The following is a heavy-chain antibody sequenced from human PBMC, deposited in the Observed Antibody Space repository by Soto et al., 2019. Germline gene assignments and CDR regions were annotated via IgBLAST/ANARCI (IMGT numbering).Heavy chain of an antibody. Sequence: SETLSLTCTVSGGSVSSGSYYWSWIRQPPGKGLEWIGYIYYSGSTNYNPSLKSRVTISVDTSKNQFSLKLSSVTAADTAVYYCARLKVATQYYFDYWGQGTLVTVSS. J-gene: IGHJ4*02. V-gene: IGHV4-61*01. CDR3: ARLKVATQYYFDY. CDR2: IYYSGST. CDR1: GGSVSSGSYY. D-gene: IGHD5-12*01.